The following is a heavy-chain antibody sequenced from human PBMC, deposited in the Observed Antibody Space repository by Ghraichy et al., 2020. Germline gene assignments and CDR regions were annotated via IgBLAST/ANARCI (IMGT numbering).Heavy chain of an antibody. CDR3: AKDSYGSGSYYLHEPHLDAFDI. CDR1: GFTFSSYA. CDR2: ISGSGGST. Sequence: GGSLRLSCAASGFTFSSYAMSWVRQAPGKGLEWVSAISGSGGSTYYADSVKGRFTISRDNSKNTLYLQMNSLRAEDTAVYYCAKDSYGSGSYYLHEPHLDAFDIWGQGTMVTVSS. D-gene: IGHD3-10*01. J-gene: IGHJ3*02. V-gene: IGHV3-23*01.